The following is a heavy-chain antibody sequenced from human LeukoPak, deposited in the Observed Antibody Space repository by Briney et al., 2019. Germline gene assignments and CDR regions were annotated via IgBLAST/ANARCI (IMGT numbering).Heavy chain of an antibody. Sequence: PSETLSLTCTVSGGSISSYYWSWIRQPPGKGLEWIGYIYYSGSTNYNPSLKSRVTISVDTSKNQFSLKLNSVTAADTAVYYCARGSYYYDSSGYQLPGWFDPWGQGTLVTVSS. CDR3: ARGSYYYDSSGYQLPGWFDP. CDR1: GGSISSYY. CDR2: IYYSGST. D-gene: IGHD3-22*01. J-gene: IGHJ5*02. V-gene: IGHV4-59*12.